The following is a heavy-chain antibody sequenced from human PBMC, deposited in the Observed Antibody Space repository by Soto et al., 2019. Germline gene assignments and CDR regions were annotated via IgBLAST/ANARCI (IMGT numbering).Heavy chain of an antibody. Sequence: QITLKESGPTLVKPTQTLTLTCTFSGFSLSTSGVGVGWIRQPPGKALEGLALFYWVVDKRYSPALKSRPTITKDTSKNQVVLTMTNMDPVDTATYYCAHRRRDGYEDYYYYYGMDVWGQGTTVTVSS. CDR2: FYWVVDK. V-gene: IGHV2-5*02. J-gene: IGHJ6*02. CDR1: GFSLSTSGVG. D-gene: IGHD5-12*01. CDR3: AHRRRDGYEDYYYYYGMDV.